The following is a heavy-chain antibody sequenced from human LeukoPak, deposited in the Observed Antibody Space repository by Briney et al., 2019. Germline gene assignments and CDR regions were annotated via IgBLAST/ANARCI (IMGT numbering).Heavy chain of an antibody. CDR3: ATLAFGVVIIDF. J-gene: IGHJ4*02. V-gene: IGHV1-46*01. CDR1: GYTFTNYY. D-gene: IGHD3-3*01. CDR2: INPSGGST. Sequence: ASVKVSCKASGYTFTNYYMHWVRQAPGQGLEWMGIINPSGGSTSHAQKFQGRVTMTRDTSTSTVYMELSSLRSEDTAVYYCATLAFGVVIIDFWGQGTLVTVSS.